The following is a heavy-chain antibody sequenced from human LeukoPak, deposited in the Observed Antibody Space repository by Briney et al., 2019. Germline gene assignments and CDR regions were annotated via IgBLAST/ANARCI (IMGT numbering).Heavy chain of an antibody. V-gene: IGHV3-53*01. J-gene: IGHJ4*02. CDR3: AKDRLIVGATNYFDY. Sequence: PGGSLRLSCAASGFTFSNAWMSWVRQAPGKGLEWVSFIYSGTIHYSDSVKGRFTISRDNSKNTLYLQMNSLRAEDTAVYYCAKDRLIVGATNYFDYWGQGTLVTVSS. D-gene: IGHD1-26*01. CDR2: IYSGTI. CDR1: GFTFSNAW.